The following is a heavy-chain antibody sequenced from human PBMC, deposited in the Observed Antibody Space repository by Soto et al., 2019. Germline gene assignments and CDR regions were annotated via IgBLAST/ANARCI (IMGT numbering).Heavy chain of an antibody. CDR2: IAHDGSIT. V-gene: IGHV3-30*18. Sequence: QVQLVESGGGVVPPGRSLRLSCAASGFTFSNYGMHWVRQAPGKGMEWVAVIAHDGSITSYADSVKGRFTVSRDNAKNTVFLQMNSLRTEDTALYYCAEGGADDYVWENNRYSGVVGHWGQGTPVSVSS. CDR3: AEGGADDYVWENNRYSGVVGH. J-gene: IGHJ4*02. CDR1: GFTFSNYG. D-gene: IGHD3-16*02.